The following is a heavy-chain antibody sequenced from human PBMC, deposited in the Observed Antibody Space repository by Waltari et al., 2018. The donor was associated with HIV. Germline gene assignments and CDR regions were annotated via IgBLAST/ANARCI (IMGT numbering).Heavy chain of an antibody. Sequence: QVQLVESGGGVVQPGRSLRLSCAASGFTFSSYGMHWVRQAPGKGVEWVAVRSYDGSNKYYADSVKGRFTISRDNSKNTLYLQMNSLRAEDTAVYYCAKDIGIQLWLGDYWGQGTLVTVSS. V-gene: IGHV3-30*18. CDR3: AKDIGIQLWLGDY. CDR2: RSYDGSNK. D-gene: IGHD5-18*01. CDR1: GFTFSSYG. J-gene: IGHJ4*02.